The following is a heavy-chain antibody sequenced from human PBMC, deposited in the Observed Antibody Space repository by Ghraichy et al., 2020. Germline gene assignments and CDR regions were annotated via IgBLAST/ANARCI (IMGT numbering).Heavy chain of an antibody. CDR2: INSDGGSA. CDR3: ARGGLDVTNRNDHQYGMDV. CDR1: EFTFSSYW. Sequence: GSLRLSCAASEFTFSSYWMHWVRQAPGKGLVWVSRINSDGGSASYADSVKGRFTISRDNAKNTLHLEMSSLRAEDTAVFYCARGGLDVTNRNDHQYGMDVWGQATTVTGSS. V-gene: IGHV3-74*01. J-gene: IGHJ6*02. D-gene: IGHD1-1*01.